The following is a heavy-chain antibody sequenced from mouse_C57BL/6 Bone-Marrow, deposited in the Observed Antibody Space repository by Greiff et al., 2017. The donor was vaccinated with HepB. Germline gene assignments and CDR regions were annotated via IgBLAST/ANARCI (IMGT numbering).Heavy chain of an antibody. Sequence: QVQLKQSGAELVKPGASVKMSCKASGYTFTSYWITWVKQRPGQGLEWIGDIYPGSGSTNYNEKFKSKATLTVDTSSSTAYMQLSSLTSEDSAVYYCARKTAQARDYWGQGTTLTVSS. D-gene: IGHD3-2*02. J-gene: IGHJ2*01. V-gene: IGHV1-55*01. CDR1: GYTFTSYW. CDR3: ARKTAQARDY. CDR2: IYPGSGST.